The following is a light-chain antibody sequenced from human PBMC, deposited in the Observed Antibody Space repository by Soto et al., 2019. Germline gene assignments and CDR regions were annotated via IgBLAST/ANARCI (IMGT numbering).Light chain of an antibody. J-gene: IGKJ4*01. CDR2: GAS. CDR3: QQYGTSPT. V-gene: IGKV3-20*01. CDR1: QSVSSSY. Sequence: EIVLTQSPGTLSLSPGDRATLSCRAIQSVSSSYLAWYQQKPGQAPRLLIYGASSRATGIPDRFSGSGSGTDFTLTISRLEPEDFAVYYCQQYGTSPTFGGGTKVDIK.